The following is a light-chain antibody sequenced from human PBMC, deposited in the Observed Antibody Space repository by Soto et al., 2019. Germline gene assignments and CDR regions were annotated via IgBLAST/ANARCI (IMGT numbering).Light chain of an antibody. J-gene: IGKJ1*01. V-gene: IGKV3D-20*02. CDR1: QGLSSKY. CDR3: QQNSNLQAT. Sequence: EVVLSQSPDILSLSPGEIATLSCSASQGLSSKYIAWYQQKPGQAPRPLIYDTSNRAAGIPARFSGSGSGTDFSLTISGLEPEDLAVYYCQQNSNLQATFGQGTKVDIK. CDR2: DTS.